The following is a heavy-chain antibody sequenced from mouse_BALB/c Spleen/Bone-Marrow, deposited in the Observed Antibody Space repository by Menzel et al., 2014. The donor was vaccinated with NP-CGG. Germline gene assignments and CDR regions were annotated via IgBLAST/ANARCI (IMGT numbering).Heavy chain of an antibody. J-gene: IGHJ3*01. V-gene: IGHV1-39*01. Sequence: VQLKQSGPELEKPGASVKISCKASGYSFTGYNMNWVKPNNGKSLEWIGNIDPYYGNVNYNQKFKDKATLTVDKSSSTAYMQLKSLTSEDSAVYYCARSGALYGNPLVFWGQGTLVTVSA. CDR2: IDPYYGNV. CDR3: ARSGALYGNPLVF. D-gene: IGHD2-1*01. CDR1: GYSFTGYN.